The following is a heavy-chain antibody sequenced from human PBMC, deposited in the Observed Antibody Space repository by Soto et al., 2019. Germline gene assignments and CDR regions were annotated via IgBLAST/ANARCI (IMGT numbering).Heavy chain of an antibody. V-gene: IGHV4-59*01. CDR2: MAPSGTS. CDR3: ARDGNFGDDTHDYYGMDV. Sequence: QVRLQESGPGLVKPSETLSLTCTVSGASISSYYWSWIRQPPGKRLEWIGYMAPSGTSKYNPSLAGRVTISVDTSNNQFSLKLTSVTAADTAVYYCARDGNFGDDTHDYYGMDVWGRGTTVTVSS. D-gene: IGHD4-17*01. J-gene: IGHJ6*02. CDR1: GASISSYY.